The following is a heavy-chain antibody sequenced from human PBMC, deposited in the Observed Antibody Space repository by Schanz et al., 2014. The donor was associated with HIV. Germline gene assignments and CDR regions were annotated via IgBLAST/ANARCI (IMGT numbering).Heavy chain of an antibody. D-gene: IGHD3-22*01. CDR3: AKPEYDSSGNSQTHFDY. V-gene: IGHV3-23*01. CDR2: ISESGRYT. Sequence: EVQLLDSGGGLVQPGGSLRVSCAASGFSFSRYAMNWVRQAPGKGLQWVSTISESGRYTYYADSVNGRFTISRDNSKNTLSLQMTALRTEDTAIYYCAKPEYDSSGNSQTHFDYWGQGTLVSVSS. CDR1: GFSFSRYA. J-gene: IGHJ4*02.